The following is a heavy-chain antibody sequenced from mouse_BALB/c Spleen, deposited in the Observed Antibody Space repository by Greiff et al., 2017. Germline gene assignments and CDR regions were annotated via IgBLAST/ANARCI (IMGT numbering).Heavy chain of an antibody. CDR1: GFSLTSYG. CDR3: ANYYRGYYAMDY. CDR2: IWAGGST. J-gene: IGHJ4*01. D-gene: IGHD2-14*01. V-gene: IGHV2-9*02. Sequence: QVQLKESGPGLVAPSQSLSITCTVSGFSLTSYGVHWVRQPPGKGLEWLGVIWAGGSTNYNSALMSRLSISKDNSKSQVFLKMNSLQTDDTAMYYCANYYRGYYAMDYWGQGTSVTVSS.